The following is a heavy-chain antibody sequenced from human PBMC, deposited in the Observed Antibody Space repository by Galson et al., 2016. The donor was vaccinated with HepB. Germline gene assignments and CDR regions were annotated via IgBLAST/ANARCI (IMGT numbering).Heavy chain of an antibody. J-gene: IGHJ4*02. CDR1: GFSFSDHW. CDR3: TRRRAVTGAPFDD. CDR2: IHAINSDT. V-gene: IGHV5-51*01. D-gene: IGHD1-26*01. Sequence: QSGAEVKKPGESLKISCMGSGFSFSDHWIGWVRQVPGKGLEWMGIIHAINSDTRTSPSFQGRVTMSVDTSITTAYLQWSSLEASDTAMYYCTRRRAVTGAPFDDWSQGALITVSS.